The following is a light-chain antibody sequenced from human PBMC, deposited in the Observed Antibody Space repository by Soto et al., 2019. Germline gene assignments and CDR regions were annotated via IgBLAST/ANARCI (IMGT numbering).Light chain of an antibody. CDR2: LNSDGSH. CDR3: QTWGTGIVV. V-gene: IGLV4-69*01. Sequence: QPVLTQSPSASASLGASVKLTCTLSSGHSSYAIAWHQQQPEKGPRYLMKLNSDGSHSKGDAIPDGFSGSSSGAERYLTITSLQSEDEADYYCQTWGTGIVVFGGGTQLTVL. CDR1: SGHSSYA. J-gene: IGLJ2*01.